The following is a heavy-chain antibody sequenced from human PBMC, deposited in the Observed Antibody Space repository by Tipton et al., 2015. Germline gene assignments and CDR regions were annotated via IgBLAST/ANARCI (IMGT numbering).Heavy chain of an antibody. CDR1: GYSFTNYW. V-gene: IGHV5-51*01. J-gene: IGHJ3*02. CDR3: ARPQMASDAFDI. Sequence: QLVQSGAVVKKPGESLKISCKASGYSFTNYWIGWVRQMPGKGLEWMGIIYPADSDTRYSPSFQGQVTISADKSITTAYLQWSSLKASDTAMYYCARPQMASDAFDIWGQGTMVTVSS. CDR2: IYPADSDT. D-gene: IGHD5-24*01.